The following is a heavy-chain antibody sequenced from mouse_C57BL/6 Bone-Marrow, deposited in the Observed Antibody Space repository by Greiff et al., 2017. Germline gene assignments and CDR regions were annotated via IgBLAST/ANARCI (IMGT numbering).Heavy chain of an antibody. CDR3: GRLQLDY. J-gene: IGHJ2*01. Sequence: LVESGAELARPGASVKMSCKASGYTFTSYTMHWVKQRPGQGLEWIGYINPSSGYTKYNQKFKDKATLTADKSSSTAYMQRSSLTSEDSAVYYCGRLQLDYWGQGTTRTVSS. D-gene: IGHD6-1*01. CDR2: INPSSGYT. V-gene: IGHV1-4*01. CDR1: GYTFTSYT.